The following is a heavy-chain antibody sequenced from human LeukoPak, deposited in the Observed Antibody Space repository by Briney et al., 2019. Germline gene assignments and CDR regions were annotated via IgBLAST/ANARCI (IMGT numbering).Heavy chain of an antibody. CDR3: ATDRITMVRGVITSYYFDY. V-gene: IGHV1-24*01. CDR1: GYTLTELS. CDR2: FDPEDGET. Sequence: ASVKVSCKVSGYTLTELSMHWVRQAPGKGLEWMGSFDPEDGETIYAQKFQGRVTMTEDTSTDTAYMELSSLRSEDTAVYYCATDRITMVRGVITSYYFDYWGQGTLVTVSS. D-gene: IGHD3-10*01. J-gene: IGHJ4*02.